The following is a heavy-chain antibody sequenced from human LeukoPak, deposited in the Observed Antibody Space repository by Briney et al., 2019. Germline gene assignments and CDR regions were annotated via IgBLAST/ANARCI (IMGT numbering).Heavy chain of an antibody. CDR1: GGSISSGDYY. CDR2: IYYSGST. D-gene: IGHD2-2*01. J-gene: IGHJ4*02. CDR3: ARGVVPAAIAFDY. V-gene: IGHV4-30-4*08. Sequence: SQTLSLTCTVSGGSISSGDYYWSWIRQPPGKGLEWIGYIYYSGSTYYNPSLKSRVTISVDTSKNQFSLKLSSVTTADTAVYYCARGVVPAAIAFDYWGQGTLVTVSS.